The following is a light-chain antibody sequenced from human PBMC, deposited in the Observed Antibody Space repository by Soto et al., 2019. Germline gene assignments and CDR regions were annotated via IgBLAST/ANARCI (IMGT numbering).Light chain of an antibody. CDR2: AAS. CDR3: QQSYSTPG. Sequence: DIQMTQSPSSLSASVGDRVTITCRAIQSISSYLNWYQQKPGKAPKLLIYAASSLQSGVPSRFSGSGARTDFTLTISSLQHEDFATYYCQQSYSTPGFGPGTKVDIK. V-gene: IGKV1-39*01. J-gene: IGKJ3*01. CDR1: QSISSY.